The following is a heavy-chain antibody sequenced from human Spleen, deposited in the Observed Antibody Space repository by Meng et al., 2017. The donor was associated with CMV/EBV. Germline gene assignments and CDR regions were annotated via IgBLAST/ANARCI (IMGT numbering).Heavy chain of an antibody. J-gene: IGHJ6*02. CDR2: ISSSGSTT. CDR3: ARDAIFGVVITSGSYYYYGMDV. V-gene: IGHV3-48*03. CDR1: GFTSSGFG. D-gene: IGHD3-3*01. Sequence: GESLKISCAASGFTSSGFGFNWVRQAPGKGLEWVSYISSSGSTTHYADSVKGRFTISRDNARNSLYLQMNSLRAEDTAVYYCARDAIFGVVITSGSYYYYGMDVWGQGTTVTVSS.